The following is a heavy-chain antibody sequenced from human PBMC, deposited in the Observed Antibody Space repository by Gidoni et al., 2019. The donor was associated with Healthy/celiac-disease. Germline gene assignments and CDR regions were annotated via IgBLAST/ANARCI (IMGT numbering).Heavy chain of an antibody. J-gene: IGHJ6*02. V-gene: IGHV1-69*01. CDR2: IIPIFGTA. CDR1: VGTFSSYA. D-gene: IGHD3-9*01. CDR3: AAYYGILTGSRNGMDV. Sequence: QLHLVQSGAEVKKPGSSVKVSCKASVGTFSSYAISWVRQAPGQGLEWMGGIIPIFGTANYAQKFQGRVTITADESTSTAYMELSSLRSEDTAVYYCAAYYGILTGSRNGMDVWGQGTTVTVSS.